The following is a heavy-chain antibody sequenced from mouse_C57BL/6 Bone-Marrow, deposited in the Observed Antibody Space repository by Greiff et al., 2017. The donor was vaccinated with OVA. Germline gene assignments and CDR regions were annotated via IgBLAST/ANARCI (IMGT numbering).Heavy chain of an antibody. V-gene: IGHV1-55*01. Sequence: VQLQQPGAELVKPGASVKMSCKASGYTFTSYWITWVKQRPGQGLEWIGDIYPGSGSTNYNEKFQSKATLTVDTSSSTAYMQLSSLTSEDSAVYYCARWAYYSNYGVAWFAYWGQGTLVTVSA. D-gene: IGHD2-5*01. CDR3: ARWAYYSNYGVAWFAY. J-gene: IGHJ3*01. CDR1: GYTFTSYW. CDR2: IYPGSGST.